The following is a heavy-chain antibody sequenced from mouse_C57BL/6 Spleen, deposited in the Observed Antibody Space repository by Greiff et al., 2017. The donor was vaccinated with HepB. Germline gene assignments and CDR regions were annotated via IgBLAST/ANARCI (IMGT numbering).Heavy chain of an antibody. Sequence: EVKVVESGGGLVKPGGSLKLSCAASGFTFSSYAMSWVRQTPEKRLEWVATISDGGSYTYYPDNVKGRFTISRDNAKNNLYLQMSHLKSEDTAMYYCARRGMDYWGQGTSVTVSS. V-gene: IGHV5-4*03. J-gene: IGHJ4*01. CDR3: ARRGMDY. CDR2: ISDGGSYT. CDR1: GFTFSSYA.